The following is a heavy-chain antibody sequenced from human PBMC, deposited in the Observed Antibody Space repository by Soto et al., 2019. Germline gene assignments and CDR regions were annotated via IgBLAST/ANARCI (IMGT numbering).Heavy chain of an antibody. CDR2: INPNSGGT. D-gene: IGHD3-3*01. CDR1: GYTFTGYY. V-gene: IGHV1-2*02. CDR3: ARPYDFWSGYYNFDP. J-gene: IGHJ5*02. Sequence: GASVKVSCKASGYTFTGYYMHWVRQAPGQGLEWMGWINPNSGGTNYARKFQGRVTMTRDTSISTAYMELSRLRSDDTAVYYCARPYDFWSGYYNFDPWGQGTLVTVSS.